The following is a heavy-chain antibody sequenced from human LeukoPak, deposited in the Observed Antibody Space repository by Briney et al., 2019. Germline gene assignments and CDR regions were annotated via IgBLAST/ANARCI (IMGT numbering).Heavy chain of an antibody. D-gene: IGHD3-22*01. CDR2: IYYSGST. J-gene: IGHJ4*02. CDR3: ATSNYYDSSVYPRYCDY. V-gene: IGHV4-59*01. CDR1: GGSISSYY. Sequence: SETLSLTCTVSGGSISSYYWSWIRQPPGKGLEWIGYIYYSGSTNYNPSLKSRVTISVDTSKNQFSLKLSSVTAADTAVYYCATSNYYDSSVYPRYCDYWGQGTLVTVSS.